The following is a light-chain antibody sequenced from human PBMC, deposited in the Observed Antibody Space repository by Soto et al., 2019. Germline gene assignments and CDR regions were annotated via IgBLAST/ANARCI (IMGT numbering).Light chain of an antibody. V-gene: IGKV3D-15*01. J-gene: IGKJ1*01. CDR1: QSVSIS. Sequence: EVVLTQSPGTLSLSQGERATLSCRASQSVSISVGWYQQKPGQSPRLLIYEASNRATGSPSRFSGSGSGTEFTLTISSLQPDDSATYYCQQYNGYFSFGQGTKVDI. CDR3: QQYNGYFS. CDR2: EAS.